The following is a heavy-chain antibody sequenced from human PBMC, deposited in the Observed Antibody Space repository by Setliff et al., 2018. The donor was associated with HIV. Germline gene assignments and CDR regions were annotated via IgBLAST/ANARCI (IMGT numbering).Heavy chain of an antibody. J-gene: IGHJ4*02. CDR3: AREPDY. V-gene: IGHV4-4*09. CDR2: FYHTGST. CDR1: GGSIRSHY. Sequence: KPSETLSLTCTVSGGSIRSHYWSWIRQPPGKGLEWIGSFYHTGSTHYNPSLKSRVTISVDTSKNQFSLKLTSMTAADTAVYYCAREPDYWGQGTLVTVSS. D-gene: IGHD1-1*01.